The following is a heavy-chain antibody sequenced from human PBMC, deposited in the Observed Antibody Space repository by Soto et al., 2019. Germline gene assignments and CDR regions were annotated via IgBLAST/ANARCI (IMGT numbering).Heavy chain of an antibody. J-gene: IGHJ4*02. V-gene: IGHV4-4*02. CDR2: IHHTGST. CDR1: GGSISSPDW. Sequence: QVQLQESGPGLVKPSGTLSLTCVVSGGSISSPDWWSWVRQPPGKGLEWIGEIHHTGSTNYNPSLKSPGTISIAKSTNHFSLNRRSATAAAPALYYCRSDGSRSPGATDCWGQGTLVTVSS. CDR3: RSDGSRSPGATDC. D-gene: IGHD1-26*01.